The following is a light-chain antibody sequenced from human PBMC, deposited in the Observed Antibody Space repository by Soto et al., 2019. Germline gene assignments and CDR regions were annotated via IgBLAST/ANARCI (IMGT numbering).Light chain of an antibody. V-gene: IGKV1-13*02. Sequence: AIQLTQSPSSLSASVGDRVTITCRASQGIGSGLGWYQQKPGKAPKLLIYDASTLESGVPSRFSGSGSWTDFTLTISSLQPEDFATYYCQQFNTYPLTFGGGTKVHI. CDR2: DAS. CDR3: QQFNTYPLT. CDR1: QGIGSG. J-gene: IGKJ4*01.